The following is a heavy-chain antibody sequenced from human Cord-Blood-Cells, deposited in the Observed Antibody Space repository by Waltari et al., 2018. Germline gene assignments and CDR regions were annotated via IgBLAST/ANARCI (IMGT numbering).Heavy chain of an antibody. J-gene: IGHJ4*02. Sequence: EVQLLESGGGLVQPGGSLRLSCAASGFTFSSYAMSWVRQAPGEGLEWVSAMSGSGGSTYYADSVKGRFTISRDNSKNTLYLQMNSLRAEDTAVYYCAKDRSGVLLWFGELGYWGQGTLVTVSS. D-gene: IGHD3-10*01. V-gene: IGHV3-23*01. CDR3: AKDRSGVLLWFGELGY. CDR1: GFTFSSYA. CDR2: MSGSGGST.